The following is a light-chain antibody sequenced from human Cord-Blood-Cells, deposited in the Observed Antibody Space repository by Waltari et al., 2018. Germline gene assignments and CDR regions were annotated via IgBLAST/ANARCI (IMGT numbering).Light chain of an antibody. CDR2: CAS. Sequence: EIVLTQSPGTLSLSPGERATLSCRASQSVSSSYLAWYQQKPGQAPRLLIYCASSRATGIPDRCSGSGSGTDFTLTISRLEPEDFAVYYCQQYGSSPGAFGGGTKVEIK. J-gene: IGKJ4*01. CDR3: QQYGSSPGA. CDR1: QSVSSSY. V-gene: IGKV3-20*01.